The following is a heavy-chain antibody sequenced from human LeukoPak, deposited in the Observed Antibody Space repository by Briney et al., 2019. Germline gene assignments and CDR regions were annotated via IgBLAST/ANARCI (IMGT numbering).Heavy chain of an antibody. CDR3: ARGDNTIGWFDY. D-gene: IGHD3-3*01. V-gene: IGHV4-34*01. CDR2: INHSGST. CDR1: GGSFSGYY. J-gene: IGHJ4*02. Sequence: PSETLSLTCAVYGGSFSGYYWSWIRQPPGKGLEWIGEINHSGSTNYNPSLKSRVTISVDTSKNQFSLKLSSVTAADTAVYYCARGDNTIGWFDYWGQGTLVTVSS.